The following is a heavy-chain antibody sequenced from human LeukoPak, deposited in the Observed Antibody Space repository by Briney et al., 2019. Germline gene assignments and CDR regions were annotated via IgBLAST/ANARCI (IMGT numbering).Heavy chain of an antibody. CDR2: IKHDGSEK. CDR3: ATVLYGDYGGRY. V-gene: IGHV3-7*03. CDR1: GFTFSRFW. J-gene: IGHJ4*02. Sequence: GGSLRLSCAASGFTFSRFWMTWVRQAPGKGLEWVANIKHDGSEKYYVDSVKGRFTISRDNSKNTLYLQMNSLRAEDTAVYYCATVLYGDYGGRYWGQGTLVTVSS. D-gene: IGHD4-17*01.